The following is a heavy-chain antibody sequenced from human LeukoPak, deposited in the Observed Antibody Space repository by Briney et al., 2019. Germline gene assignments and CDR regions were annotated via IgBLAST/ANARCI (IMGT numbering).Heavy chain of an antibody. CDR1: GYTFTSYY. V-gene: IGHV1-46*01. J-gene: IGHJ4*02. CDR2: INPSGGST. D-gene: IGHD5-18*01. CDR3: ASLWIQLWPIDLYYFDY. Sequence: ASVKVSCKASGYTFTSYYMHWVRQAPGQGLEWMGIINPSGGSTSYAQKFQGRVTMTRDMSTSTVYMELSSLRSEDTAVYYCASLWIQLWPIDLYYFDYWGQGTLVTVSS.